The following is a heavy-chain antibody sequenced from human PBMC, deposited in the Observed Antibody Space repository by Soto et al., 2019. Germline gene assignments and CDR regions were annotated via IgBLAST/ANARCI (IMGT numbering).Heavy chain of an antibody. J-gene: IGHJ6*02. CDR2: ISSSSSTI. CDR1: GFTFSSYS. CDR3: ARAYYDFWSGYYVRPYYYYGMDV. D-gene: IGHD3-3*01. V-gene: IGHV3-48*02. Sequence: GGSLRLSCAASGFTFSSYSMNWVRQAPGKGLEWVSYISSSSSTIYYADSVKGRFTISRDNAKNSLYLQMNSLRDEDTAVYYCARAYYDFWSGYYVRPYYYYGMDVWGQGTTVTVSS.